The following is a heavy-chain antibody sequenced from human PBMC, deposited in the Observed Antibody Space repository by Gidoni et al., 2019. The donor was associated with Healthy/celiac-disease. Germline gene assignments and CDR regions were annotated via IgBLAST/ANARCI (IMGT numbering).Heavy chain of an antibody. Sequence: EVQLLESGGGLVQPGGSVRLSCAASGFTFISYAMSWVREAPGKGLEWVAAISGSGGSTYYADSVKGRFTIPRDNSKNTLYLQMNSLIAEDTAVYYCAKDIGSMMGFDYWGQGTLVTVSS. D-gene: IGHD3-22*01. J-gene: IGHJ4*02. CDR3: AKDIGSMMGFDY. V-gene: IGHV3-23*01. CDR2: ISGSGGST. CDR1: GFTFISYA.